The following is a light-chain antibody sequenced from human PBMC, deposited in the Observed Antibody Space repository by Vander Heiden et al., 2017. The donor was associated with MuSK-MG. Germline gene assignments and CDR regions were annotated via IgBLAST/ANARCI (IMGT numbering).Light chain of an antibody. J-gene: IGLJ2*01. CDR1: SSDVCGYNY. Sequence: QSSLPRPASRPVCPGRSTRFSCTGTSSDVCGYNYVYWYQQHPGKAPKLMIYDVSNRPSGGTNRYSGYRCGSTAYVTTAGLQAEEEADEYSSAHTSSRNILVLGGGTKLTVL. CDR3: SAHTSSRNILV. CDR2: DVS. V-gene: IGLV2-14*03.